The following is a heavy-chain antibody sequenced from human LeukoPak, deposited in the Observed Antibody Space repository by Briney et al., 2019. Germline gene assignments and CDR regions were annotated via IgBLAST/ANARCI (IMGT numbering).Heavy chain of an antibody. Sequence: GGSLRLPCAASGFTFSSYSMNWVRQAPGKGLEWVSSISSSSSYIYYADSVKGRFTISRDNAKNSLYLQMNSLRAEDTAVYYCARAGTLVVAASFDYWGQGTLVTVSS. CDR1: GFTFSSYS. CDR3: ARAGTLVVAASFDY. V-gene: IGHV3-21*01. J-gene: IGHJ4*02. CDR2: ISSSSSYI. D-gene: IGHD2-15*01.